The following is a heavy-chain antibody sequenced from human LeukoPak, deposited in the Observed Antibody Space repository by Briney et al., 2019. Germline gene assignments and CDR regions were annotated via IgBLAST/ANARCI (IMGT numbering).Heavy chain of an antibody. J-gene: IGHJ3*01. D-gene: IGHD3-16*01. V-gene: IGHV3-23*01. Sequence: GGSLRLACAASGFTFSSYAMSWVRQAPGKGLEWVSAISGSGGSTYYADSVKGRFTISRDNSKNTLYLQMNSLRAEDTAVYYCAKHQDGGYPHDAFDLWGQGTRVTVSS. CDR3: AKHQDGGYPHDAFDL. CDR2: ISGSGGST. CDR1: GFTFSSYA.